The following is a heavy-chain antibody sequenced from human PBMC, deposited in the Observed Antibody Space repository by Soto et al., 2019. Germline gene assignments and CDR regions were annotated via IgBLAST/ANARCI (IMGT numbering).Heavy chain of an antibody. J-gene: IGHJ5*02. V-gene: IGHV1-69*13. CDR2: IVPMFGTA. CDR1: GGTFSRYA. Sequence: SVKVSCKASGGTFSRYALSWVRQAPGQGPEWMGGIVPMFGTANYAQKFQGRVTITADESTSTAYMQLSSLRSEDTAVYYCARSGTVTTPRDWFDPWGQGTLVTVSS. D-gene: IGHD4-17*01. CDR3: ARSGTVTTPRDWFDP.